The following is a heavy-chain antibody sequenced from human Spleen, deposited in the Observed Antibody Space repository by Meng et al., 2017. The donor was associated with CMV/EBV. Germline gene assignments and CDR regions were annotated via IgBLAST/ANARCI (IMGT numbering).Heavy chain of an antibody. D-gene: IGHD4-11*01. CDR2: ISATGETT. Sequence: GESLKISCVASGFSFSSYEMNWVRQVPGMGLEWVSHISATGETTYYADSMKGRFTLSRDNAKNSLYLQMNSLRAEDTAVYYCASSADPYSTFSYYYYYGMDVWGQGTTVTVSS. J-gene: IGHJ6*02. CDR1: GFSFSSYE. V-gene: IGHV3-48*03. CDR3: ASSADPYSTFSYYYYYGMDV.